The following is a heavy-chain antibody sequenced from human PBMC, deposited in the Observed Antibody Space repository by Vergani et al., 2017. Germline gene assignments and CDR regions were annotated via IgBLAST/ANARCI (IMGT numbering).Heavy chain of an antibody. V-gene: IGHV1-46*03. CDR2: INPSGGHT. Sequence: QVQVVQSGAEVKKSGASVKVSCKTSEYTFSNYYMHWVRQAPGQGLEWMGIINPSGGHTNYAQKLQGRVTMIRDTSTSTVYMELSSLRSEDTAIYYCARGDYGILTGYRYWGQRTLVTVSA. CDR1: EYTFSNYY. D-gene: IGHD3-9*01. CDR3: ARGDYGILTGYRY. J-gene: IGHJ4*02.